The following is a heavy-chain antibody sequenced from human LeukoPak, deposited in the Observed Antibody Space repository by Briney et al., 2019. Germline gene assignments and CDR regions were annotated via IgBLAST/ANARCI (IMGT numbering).Heavy chain of an antibody. V-gene: IGHV4-39*01. CDR1: GGSISSSSYY. J-gene: IGHJ4*02. Sequence: PSETLSLTCTVSGGSISSSSYYWGWIRQPPGKGLEWIGSIYYSGSTYYNPSLKSRVTISVDTSKNQFSLKLSSVTAADTAVYYCARAWDPYDYGPVGYWGQGTLVTVSS. CDR2: IYYSGST. D-gene: IGHD4-17*01. CDR3: ARAWDPYDYGPVGY.